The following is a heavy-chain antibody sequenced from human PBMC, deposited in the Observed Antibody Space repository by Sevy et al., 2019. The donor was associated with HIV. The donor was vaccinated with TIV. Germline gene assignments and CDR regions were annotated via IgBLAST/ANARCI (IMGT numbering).Heavy chain of an antibody. Sequence: GGSLRLSCAASGFSVNTNYMSWVRQAPGKGLEWVSVVYSGGGTYYADSVKGRFTIPRDNSKNTLYLQMNSLRVEDTAVYYWARDSPGGGVDYWGQGTLVTVSS. CDR1: GFSVNTNY. D-gene: IGHD1-26*01. CDR3: ARDSPGGGVDY. CDR2: VYSGGGT. V-gene: IGHV3-53*01. J-gene: IGHJ4*02.